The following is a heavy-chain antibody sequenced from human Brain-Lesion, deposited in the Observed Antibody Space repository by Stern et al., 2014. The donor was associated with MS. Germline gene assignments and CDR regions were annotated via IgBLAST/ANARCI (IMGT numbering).Heavy chain of an antibody. D-gene: IGHD5-18*01. CDR3: AKDGPALVTNWFDP. V-gene: IGHV1-69*06. CDR1: GGTFGTYP. J-gene: IGHJ5*02. CDR2: IIPIFGSP. Sequence: VQLVESGPEVKKPGSSVQVSCKASGGTFGTYPITWLRQAPGQGLEWMGQIIPIFGSPNYAQKFQGRVTITADRSTTTVYMKLSSLKSDDAAVYYCAKDGPALVTNWFDPWGRGTLVTVSS.